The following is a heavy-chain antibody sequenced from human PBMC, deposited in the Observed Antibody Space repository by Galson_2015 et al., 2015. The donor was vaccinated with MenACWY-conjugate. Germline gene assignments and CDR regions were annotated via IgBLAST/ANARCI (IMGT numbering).Heavy chain of an antibody. CDR1: GFSLSTSGVG. Sequence: PALVKPTQPLTLTCTFSGFSLSTSGVGVGWIRQPPGKALEWLAVIYWDDDKRYSPSLNNRLAIMKDTSKNQVVLTMTNMDPVDTGTYYRAHRRAGPNWDSGCFDPWGQGTLVTVSS. D-gene: IGHD7-27*01. V-gene: IGHV2-5*02. J-gene: IGHJ5*02. CDR3: AHRRAGPNWDSGCFDP. CDR2: IYWDDDK.